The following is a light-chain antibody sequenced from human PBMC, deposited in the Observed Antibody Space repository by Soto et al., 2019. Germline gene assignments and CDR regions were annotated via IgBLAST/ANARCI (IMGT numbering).Light chain of an antibody. CDR1: SSNIGAGYD. Sequence: QSVLTQPPSVSGAPGQRVTISCTGSSSNIGAGYDVHWYQQLPGTAPKLLIYGNSNRPSGVPDRFSGSKSGTSASLAITGLQAEDESDYYCQSYDSSLLGLYVFGTRTKDPVL. V-gene: IGLV1-40*01. J-gene: IGLJ1*01. CDR2: GNS. CDR3: QSYDSSLLGLYV.